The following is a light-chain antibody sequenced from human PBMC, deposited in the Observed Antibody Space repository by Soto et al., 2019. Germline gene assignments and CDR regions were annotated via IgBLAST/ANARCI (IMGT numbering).Light chain of an antibody. CDR1: QSVSSY. V-gene: IGKV3-11*01. CDR2: DAS. J-gene: IGKJ5*01. CDR3: QQRSNWPPIT. Sequence: EVVLTQSPGTLSLSPGERATLSCRASQSVSSYLAWYQQKPGQAPRLLIYDASNRATGIPARCSGSGSGTDFTLTISSLDPEDFAVYYCQQRSNWPPITFGQGIRLEIK.